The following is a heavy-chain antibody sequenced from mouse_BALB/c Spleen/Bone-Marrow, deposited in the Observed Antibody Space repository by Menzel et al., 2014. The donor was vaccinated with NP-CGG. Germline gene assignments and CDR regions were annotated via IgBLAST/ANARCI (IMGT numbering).Heavy chain of an antibody. CDR1: GYTFTDQS. J-gene: IGHJ1*01. CDR3: KRSRYGYWYFDV. D-gene: IGHD2-10*02. Sequence: QVQLQQSDAELVKPGASVKISCKASGYTFTDQSIHWVKQKPEQGLEWIGYISPGNGDIKYNEKFKGKATLTADKSSSTAYVQLNSLTSEDSAVYFCKRSRYGYWYFDVWGAGTTVTVSS. CDR2: ISPGNGDI. V-gene: IGHV1S53*02.